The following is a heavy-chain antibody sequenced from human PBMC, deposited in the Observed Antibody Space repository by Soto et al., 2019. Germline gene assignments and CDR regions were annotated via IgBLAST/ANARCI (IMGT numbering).Heavy chain of an antibody. V-gene: IGHV3-74*01. CDR2: INSDGSST. J-gene: IGHJ5*02. D-gene: IGHD4-17*01. Sequence: LRLSCAASGFTFSSYWMHWVRQAPGKGLVWVSRINSDGSSTSYADSVKGRFTISRDNAKNTLYLQMNSLRAEDMAVYYCGTTVTTYGWFDPWGQGTLVTVSS. CDR3: GTTVTTYGWFDP. CDR1: GFTFSSYW.